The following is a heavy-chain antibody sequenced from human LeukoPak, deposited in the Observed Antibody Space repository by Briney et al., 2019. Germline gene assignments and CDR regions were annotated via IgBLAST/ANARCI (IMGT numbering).Heavy chain of an antibody. CDR1: GGSFSGYY. Sequence: SETLSLTCAAYGGSFSGYYWSWIRQPPGKGLEWIGEINHSGSTNYNPSLKSRVTISVDTSKNQFSLKLSSVTAADTAVYYCARLSVGYCSSTSCYSADYWGQGTLVTVSS. CDR2: INHSGST. D-gene: IGHD2-2*01. J-gene: IGHJ4*02. CDR3: ARLSVGYCSSTSCYSADY. V-gene: IGHV4-34*01.